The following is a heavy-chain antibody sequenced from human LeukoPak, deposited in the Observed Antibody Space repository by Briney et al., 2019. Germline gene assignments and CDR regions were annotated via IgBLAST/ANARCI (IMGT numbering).Heavy chain of an antibody. J-gene: IGHJ4*02. D-gene: IGHD1-26*01. CDR3: ATGGYSGIRKSLEREFDY. Sequence: ASVKVSCKVSGYTLTELSMHWVRQAPGKGLEWMGGFDPEDGETIYAQKFQGRVTMTEDTSTDTAYMELSSLRSEDTAVYYCATGGYSGIRKSLEREFDYWGQGTLVTVSS. V-gene: IGHV1-24*01. CDR1: GYTLTELS. CDR2: FDPEDGET.